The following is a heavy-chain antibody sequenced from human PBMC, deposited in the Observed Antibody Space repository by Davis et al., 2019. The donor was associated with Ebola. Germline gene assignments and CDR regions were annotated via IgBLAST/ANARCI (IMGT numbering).Heavy chain of an antibody. CDR2: ISYDGSSK. CDR3: AREGRAVAGIHYYYYGMDV. Sequence: GESLKISCAASGFTFSNYGMHWVRQAPGKGPEWVAVISYDGSSKYYADSVKGRFTISRDNSKNTLYLQMNSLRAEDTAVYYCAREGRAVAGIHYYYYGMDVWGKGTTVTVSS. V-gene: IGHV3-30*03. D-gene: IGHD6-19*01. CDR1: GFTFSNYG. J-gene: IGHJ6*04.